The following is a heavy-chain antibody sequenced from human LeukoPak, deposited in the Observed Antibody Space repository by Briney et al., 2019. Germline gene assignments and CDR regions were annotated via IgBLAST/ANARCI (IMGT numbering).Heavy chain of an antibody. J-gene: IGHJ6*03. Sequence: GGSLRLSCAASGFTLSNAWMSWVRQAPGKGLEWVGRIKSKTDGGTTDYAAPVKGRFTISRDDSKNTLYLQMNSLKTEDTAVYYCTTMRFLEWLSTYYYYYYMDVWGKGTTVTVSS. V-gene: IGHV3-15*01. D-gene: IGHD3-3*01. CDR1: GFTLSNAW. CDR3: TTMRFLEWLSTYYYYYYMDV. CDR2: IKSKTDGGTT.